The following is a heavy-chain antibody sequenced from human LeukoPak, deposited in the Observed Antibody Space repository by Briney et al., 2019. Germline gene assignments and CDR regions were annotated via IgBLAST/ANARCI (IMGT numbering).Heavy chain of an antibody. CDR1: GGSISGYY. V-gene: IGHV4-59*01. Sequence: PSETLSLTCSVTGGSISGYYWSWIRQPPGKGLEWIGYTYKSGPNYNPSLKSRVTISGDTSKNQFSLNLSSVTAADTAVYYGASLRERSYYARGFDYWGQGTLVTVSS. CDR2: TYKSGP. J-gene: IGHJ4*02. CDR3: ASLRERSYYARGFDY. D-gene: IGHD1-26*01.